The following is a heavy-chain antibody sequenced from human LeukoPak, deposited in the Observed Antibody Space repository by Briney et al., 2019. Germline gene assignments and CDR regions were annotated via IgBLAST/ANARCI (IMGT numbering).Heavy chain of an antibody. V-gene: IGHV3-11*01. Sequence: GGSLRLSCAASGFTFSDYYMSWIRQAPGKGLEWVSYISSSGSTIYYADSVKGRFTISRDNAKNSLYLQMNSLRAEDTAVYYCARLSSSTLSPHVMDVWGKGTTVTVSS. CDR1: GFTFSDYY. CDR2: ISSSGSTI. D-gene: IGHD6-6*01. CDR3: ARLSSSTLSPHVMDV. J-gene: IGHJ6*04.